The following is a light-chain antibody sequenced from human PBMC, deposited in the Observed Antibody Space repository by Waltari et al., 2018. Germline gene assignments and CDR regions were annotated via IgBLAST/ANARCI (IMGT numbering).Light chain of an antibody. CDR3: QAWDSSTAV. V-gene: IGLV3-1*01. CDR1: KLGEKY. J-gene: IGLJ2*01. CDR2: QDS. Sequence: SYELTQPPSVSVSPGQTASITCSGDKLGEKYACWYQQKPGQSPVLVIYQDSKRPSGIPERFSGSNSGNTATLTISGTQAMDEADYYCQAWDSSTAVSGGGTKLTVL.